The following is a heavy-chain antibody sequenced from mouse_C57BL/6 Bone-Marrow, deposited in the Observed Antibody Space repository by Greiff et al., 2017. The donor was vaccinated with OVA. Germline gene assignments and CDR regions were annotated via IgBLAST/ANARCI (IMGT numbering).Heavy chain of an antibody. D-gene: IGHD2-10*02. CDR1: GFTFSSYA. CDR3: ARDGVSIDAMDY. CDR2: ISAGGSYT. Sequence: EVQLQQSGGGLVKPGGSLKLSCAASGFTFSSYAISFVRHTPEKRLYRVATISAGGSYTYYPDNVKGRFTISRDNAKNNLYLQMSHLKSEDTAMYDCARDGVSIDAMDYWGQGTSVTVSS. V-gene: IGHV5-4*01. J-gene: IGHJ4*01.